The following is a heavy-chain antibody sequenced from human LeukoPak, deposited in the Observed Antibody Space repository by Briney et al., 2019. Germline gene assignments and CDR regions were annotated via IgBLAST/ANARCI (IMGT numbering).Heavy chain of an antibody. J-gene: IGHJ4*02. V-gene: IGHV3-23*01. D-gene: IGHD3-22*01. CDR2: ISGSGDNT. CDR1: GFTFSSYA. CDR3: ASHSSRHYYDSSGYSAIDC. Sequence: GGSLRLSCAASGFTFSSYAMSWVRQAPGKGLEWVSGISGSGDNTYYADSVKGRFTISRDNSKNTLYLQMNSLRAEDTAVYYCASHSSRHYYDSSGYSAIDCWGQGILVTVSS.